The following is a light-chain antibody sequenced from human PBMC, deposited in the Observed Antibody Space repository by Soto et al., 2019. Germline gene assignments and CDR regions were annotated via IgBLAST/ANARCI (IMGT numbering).Light chain of an antibody. Sequence: QSALTQPPSVSAAPGQKVTISCSGSSSNIGNNYVSWYQQFPGTAPNLLIYEDNKRPSGIPDRFSASKSGTSATLAITGLQTGDEAEYHCGTWDSSPHAVRLFGTGTNLTVL. CDR2: EDN. CDR1: SSNIGNNY. J-gene: IGLJ1*01. V-gene: IGLV1-51*02. CDR3: GTWDSSPHAVRL.